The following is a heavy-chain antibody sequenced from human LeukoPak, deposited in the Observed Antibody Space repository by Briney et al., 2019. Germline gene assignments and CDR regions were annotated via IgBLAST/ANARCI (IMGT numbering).Heavy chain of an antibody. CDR1: GGSITSYY. Sequence: SETLSLTCTVSGGSITSYYWSWIRQPPGKGLEWIGDIYYSGSTNYNPSLKSRLSISVDASKNQFSLKLSSVTATDTAVYYCASMTAVTQGYFDPWGEGTLVTVSS. CDR3: ASMTAVTQGYFDP. J-gene: IGHJ4*02. V-gene: IGHV4-59*08. CDR2: IYYSGST. D-gene: IGHD4-17*01.